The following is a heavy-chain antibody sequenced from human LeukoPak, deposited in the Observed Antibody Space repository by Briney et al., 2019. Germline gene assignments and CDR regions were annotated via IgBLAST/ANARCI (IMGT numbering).Heavy chain of an antibody. J-gene: IGHJ4*02. CDR3: AKGKDDSSGWYFFY. CDR2: ISGSGGST. D-gene: IGHD6-19*01. V-gene: IGHV3-23*01. CDR1: GFIFSHYG. Sequence: GGTLRLSCVASGFIFSHYGMNWVRQAPGKGLEWVSAISGSGGSTYYADSVKGRFTISRDNSKNTLYLQMNSLRAEDTAVYYCAKGKDDSSGWYFFYWGQGTLVTVSS.